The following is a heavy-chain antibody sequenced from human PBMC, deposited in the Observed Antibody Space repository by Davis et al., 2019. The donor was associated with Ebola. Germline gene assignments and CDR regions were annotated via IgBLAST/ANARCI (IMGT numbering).Heavy chain of an antibody. Sequence: SETLSLTCTVSGGSISSYYWSWIRQPPGKGLEWIGYIYYSGSTNYNPSLKSRVTISVDTSKNQFSLKLSSVTAADTAVYYCAAGTLTNAYYFDYWGQGTLVTVSS. D-gene: IGHD3-9*01. J-gene: IGHJ4*02. CDR2: IYYSGST. CDR3: AAGTLTNAYYFDY. V-gene: IGHV4-59*08. CDR1: GGSISSYY.